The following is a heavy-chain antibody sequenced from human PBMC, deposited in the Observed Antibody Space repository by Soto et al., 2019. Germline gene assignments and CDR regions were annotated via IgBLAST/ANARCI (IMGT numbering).Heavy chain of an antibody. Sequence: EVQVVESGGGLIQPGGSLRLSCEVSGFSVTANYMSWVRQAPGKGLEWVSVIYSGGSTYYIDSVKRRFSISRDISKNTLYLQMNSLRAEDTAVYYCHGYGYWGQGTLVTVSS. D-gene: IGHD5-12*01. V-gene: IGHV3-53*01. CDR3: HGYGY. CDR2: IYSGGST. J-gene: IGHJ4*02. CDR1: GFSVTANY.